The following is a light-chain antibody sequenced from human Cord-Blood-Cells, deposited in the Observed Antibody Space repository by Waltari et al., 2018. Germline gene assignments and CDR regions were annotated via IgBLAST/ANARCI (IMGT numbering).Light chain of an antibody. CDR1: QSVSSN. CDR2: GAS. V-gene: IGKV3-15*01. Sequence: EIVMTHSPATLSVSPGESATPSCRASQSVSSNLAWYQQKPGQAPRLLIYGASTRATGIPARFSGSGSGTEFTLTISSLQSEDFAVYDCQQYNNWPYTFGQGTKLEIK. J-gene: IGKJ2*01. CDR3: QQYNNWPYT.